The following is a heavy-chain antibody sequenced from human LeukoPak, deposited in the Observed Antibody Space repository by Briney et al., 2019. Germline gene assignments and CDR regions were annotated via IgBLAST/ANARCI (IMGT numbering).Heavy chain of an antibody. Sequence: GGSLRLSCAASGFTFSDFAMSWVRQAPGKGLEWVAGISGGATTTYYADSVKGRFIISRDNAKNTLHLQMSSLRVEDTAVYFCAKRGVVIRVILVGFHKEAYYFDSWGQGALVTVSS. CDR1: GFTFSDFA. V-gene: IGHV3-23*01. CDR3: AKRGVVIRVILVGFHKEAYYFDS. CDR2: ISGGATTT. D-gene: IGHD3-22*01. J-gene: IGHJ4*02.